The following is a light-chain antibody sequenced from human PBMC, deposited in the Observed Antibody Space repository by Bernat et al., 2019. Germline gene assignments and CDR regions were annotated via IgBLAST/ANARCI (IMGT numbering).Light chain of an antibody. Sequence: DIQMTQSPSSLSASVGDRVTITCRASQDIRNKLAWYQQRPGKAPKSLIAAASSLENGVHSKFSGSGSGTYFTLTISSLQPEDFATYYCQQYNTYPITFGHGTRLETK. J-gene: IGKJ5*01. V-gene: IGKV1-16*02. CDR2: AAS. CDR3: QQYNTYPIT. CDR1: QDIRNK.